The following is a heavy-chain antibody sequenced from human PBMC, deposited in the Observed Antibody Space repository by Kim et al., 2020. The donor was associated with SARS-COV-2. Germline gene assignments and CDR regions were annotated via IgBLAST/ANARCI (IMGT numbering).Heavy chain of an antibody. V-gene: IGHV3-48*02. CDR2: ISGSSDTI. Sequence: GGSLRLSCAASGFIFSTYTMNWVRQAPGKGLEWISYISGSSDTIYYADSVRGRFTISRDNAKNSLYLQMNSLRDDDTAVYYCASRFVAYCSTTSCQGSRYDYYGMDVWGQGTTVTVSS. CDR3: ASRFVAYCSTTSCQGSRYDYYGMDV. CDR1: GFIFSTYT. J-gene: IGHJ6*02. D-gene: IGHD2-2*01.